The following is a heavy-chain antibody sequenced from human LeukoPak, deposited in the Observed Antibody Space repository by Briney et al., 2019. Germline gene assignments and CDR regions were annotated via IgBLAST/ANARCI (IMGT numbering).Heavy chain of an antibody. J-gene: IGHJ5*02. Sequence: GASVKVSCKASGYTFINYAITWVRQAPGQGLEWMGWISDYNGNTNYAQKFQGRVTMTTDTSTSTAYMELRSLRSDDTAVYYCARGHTAMSKGNWFDPWGQGTLVTVSS. D-gene: IGHD5-18*01. V-gene: IGHV1-18*01. CDR1: GYTFINYA. CDR2: ISDYNGNT. CDR3: ARGHTAMSKGNWFDP.